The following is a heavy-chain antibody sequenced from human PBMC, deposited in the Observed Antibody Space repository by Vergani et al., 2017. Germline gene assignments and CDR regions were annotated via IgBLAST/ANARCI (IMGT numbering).Heavy chain of an antibody. CDR3: ARIYSSSWYQKTNWFDS. Sequence: QVQLQESGPGLVKPSETLSLTCAVSGYSISSGYYWGWIRQPPGKGLEWIGSIYHSGSTYYNPSLKSRVTISVDTSKNQFSLKLSSVTAADTAVYYCARIYSSSWYQKTNWFDSWGQGTLVTVSS. D-gene: IGHD6-13*01. V-gene: IGHV4-38-2*01. J-gene: IGHJ5*01. CDR2: IYHSGST. CDR1: GYSISSGYY.